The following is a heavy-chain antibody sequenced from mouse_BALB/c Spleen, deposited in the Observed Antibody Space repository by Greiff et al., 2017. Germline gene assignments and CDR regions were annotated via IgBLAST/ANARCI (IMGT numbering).Heavy chain of an antibody. D-gene: IGHD1-1*01. J-gene: IGHJ1*01. Sequence: VQLQQSGAELVRPGTSVKVSCKASGYAFTNYLIEWVKQRPGQGLEWIGVINPGSGGTNYNEKFKGKATLTADKSSSTAYMQLSSLTSDDSAVYFCARGSSYWYFDVWGAGTTVTVSS. CDR1: GYAFTNYL. CDR2: INPGSGGT. CDR3: ARGSSYWYFDV. V-gene: IGHV1-54*01.